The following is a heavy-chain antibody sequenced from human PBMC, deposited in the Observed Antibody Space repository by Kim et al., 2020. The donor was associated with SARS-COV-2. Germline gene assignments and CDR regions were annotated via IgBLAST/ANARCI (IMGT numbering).Heavy chain of an antibody. Sequence: NPSLKSRVTMSVDTSKNQFSLKLSSVTAADTAVYYCAREGVGATLGWFDPWGQGTLVTVSS. J-gene: IGHJ5*02. V-gene: IGHV4-4*07. D-gene: IGHD1-26*01. CDR3: AREGVGATLGWFDP.